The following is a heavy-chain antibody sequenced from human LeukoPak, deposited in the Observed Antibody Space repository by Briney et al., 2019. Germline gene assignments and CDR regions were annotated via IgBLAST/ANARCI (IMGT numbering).Heavy chain of an antibody. Sequence: PSETLSLTCAVSGYSISSGYYWGWIRQPPGKGLEWIGSIYHSGSTYYNPSLKSRVTITVDTSKNQFSLKLSSVTAADTAVYYCASLGRDYYDSSGYGHFDYWGQGTLVTVSS. D-gene: IGHD3-22*01. CDR2: IYHSGST. CDR1: GYSISSGYY. J-gene: IGHJ4*02. V-gene: IGHV4-38-2*01. CDR3: ASLGRDYYDSSGYGHFDY.